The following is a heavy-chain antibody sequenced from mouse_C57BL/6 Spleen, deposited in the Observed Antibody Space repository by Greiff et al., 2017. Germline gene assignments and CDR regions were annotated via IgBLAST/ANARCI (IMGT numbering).Heavy chain of an antibody. CDR3: ARNYGSRSWYFDV. Sequence: EVQLQQSGPGMVKPSQSLSLTCTVTGYSITSGYDWHWIRHFPGNKLEWMGYISYSGSTNYNPSLKSRISITHDTSKNHFFLKLNSVTTEDTATYYCARNYGSRSWYFDVWGTGTTVTVSS. V-gene: IGHV3-1*01. CDR1: GYSITSGYD. CDR2: ISYSGST. D-gene: IGHD1-1*01. J-gene: IGHJ1*03.